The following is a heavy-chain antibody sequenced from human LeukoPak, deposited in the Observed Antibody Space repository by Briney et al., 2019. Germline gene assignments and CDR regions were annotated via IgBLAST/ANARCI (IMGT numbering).Heavy chain of an antibody. CDR3: ARGDSSGWRYYYYYMDV. V-gene: IGHV4-59*01. J-gene: IGHJ6*03. Sequence: PSETLSLTCTVSGGSISSYYWSWIRQPPGKGLEWIGYIYYSGTPNYNPSLKSRVTISLDTSKNQFSLKLSSVTAADTAVYYCARGDSSGWRYYYYYMDVWGKGTTVTIS. CDR2: IYYSGTP. CDR1: GGSISSYY. D-gene: IGHD6-19*01.